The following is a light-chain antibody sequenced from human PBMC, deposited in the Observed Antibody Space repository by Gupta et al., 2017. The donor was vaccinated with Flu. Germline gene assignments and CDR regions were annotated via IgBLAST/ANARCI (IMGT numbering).Light chain of an antibody. Sequence: RVTISCAGSSTNIRNNYVVWYQQCPGAAPKLLIYRNNQRPSGVPDRFSGSKSGDTASLTISGLRSEDEADYYCAAWDGSLSAWVFGGGTKLTVL. CDR3: AAWDGSLSAWV. CDR2: RNN. J-gene: IGLJ3*02. CDR1: STNIRNNY. V-gene: IGLV1-47*01.